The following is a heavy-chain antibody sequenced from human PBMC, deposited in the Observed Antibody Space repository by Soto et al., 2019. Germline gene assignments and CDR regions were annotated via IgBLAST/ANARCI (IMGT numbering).Heavy chain of an antibody. CDR1: GGTFSSYA. V-gene: IGHV1-69*13. CDR2: IVPIFGTA. J-gene: IGHJ6*02. CDR3: ARVGTEGCSSTSCYSGAGWYYGMDV. Sequence: SVKVSCKASGGTFSSYAISWVRQAPGQGLEWMGGIVPIFGTANYAQKFQGRVTITADESTSTAYMELSSLRSEDTAVYYCARVGTEGCSSTSCYSGAGWYYGMDVWGQGTTVTVSS. D-gene: IGHD2-2*01.